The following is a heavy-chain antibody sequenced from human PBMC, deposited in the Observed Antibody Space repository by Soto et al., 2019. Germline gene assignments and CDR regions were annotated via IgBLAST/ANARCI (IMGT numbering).Heavy chain of an antibody. CDR2: ITGSGDST. D-gene: IGHD3-3*01. V-gene: IGHV3-23*01. J-gene: IGHJ4*02. CDR3: AKVFVFTIREVFDY. Sequence: EVQLLESGGGLVQPGGSLRLSCAASGFTFSSYAMSWVRQAPGKGLEWVSAITGSGDSTYYADSVKGRFTVSRDNSKNTLYLQMNSLRAEDTAVYYCAKVFVFTIREVFDYWGLGTMVTVSS. CDR1: GFTFSSYA.